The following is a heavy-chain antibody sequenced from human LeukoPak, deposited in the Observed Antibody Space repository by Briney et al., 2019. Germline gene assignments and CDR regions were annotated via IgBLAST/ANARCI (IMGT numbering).Heavy chain of an antibody. V-gene: IGHV1-2*02. CDR2: INPNSGGT. CDR3: ATGTTTHVDYYSYYMDV. J-gene: IGHJ6*03. D-gene: IGHD1-7*01. Sequence: ASVKVSCKASGYTFTGYYMHWVRQAPGQGLEWMGWINPNSGGTNYAQKFQGRVTMTRDTSISTAYMELSRLRSDDTAVYYCATGTTTHVDYYSYYMDVWGKGTTVTVSS. CDR1: GYTFTGYY.